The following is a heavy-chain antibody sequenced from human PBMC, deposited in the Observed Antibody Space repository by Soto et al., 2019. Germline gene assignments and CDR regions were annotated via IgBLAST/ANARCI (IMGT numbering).Heavy chain of an antibody. J-gene: IGHJ5*02. D-gene: IGHD3-3*01. Sequence: QINLIESGPPLVKPTQTLTLTCTFSGFSLSTSGAAVGWVRQPPGRALEWLALIYWDGDKRYNSSLGNRLTITKDTSMNQVVLTLTNVDPADTATYYCAHRATMTIFGLIIDYGIWFDPWGQGTRVIVSS. V-gene: IGHV2-5*02. CDR2: IYWDGDK. CDR3: AHRATMTIFGLIIDYGIWFDP. CDR1: GFSLSTSGAA.